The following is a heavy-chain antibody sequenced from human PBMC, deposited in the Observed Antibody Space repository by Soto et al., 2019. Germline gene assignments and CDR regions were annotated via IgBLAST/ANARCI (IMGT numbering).Heavy chain of an antibody. CDR1: GFTFTSSA. V-gene: IGHV1-58*01. Sequence: GASVKVSCKASGFTFTSSAVQWVRQARGQRLEWIGWIVVGSGNTNYAQKFQERVTITRDMSTSTAYMELSSLRSEDTAVYYCAASPEWELLNWAFDPWGQGTLVTVSS. CDR3: AASPEWELLNWAFDP. CDR2: IVVGSGNT. D-gene: IGHD1-26*01. J-gene: IGHJ5*02.